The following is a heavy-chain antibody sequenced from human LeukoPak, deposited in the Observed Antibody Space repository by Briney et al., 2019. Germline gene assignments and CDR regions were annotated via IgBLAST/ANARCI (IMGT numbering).Heavy chain of an antibody. CDR2: ISSDGTVT. CDR3: ASDVAYKFDY. Sequence: GGSLRLSCAASGFPFSRDSMHWVRQSPGKGLVWLSRISSDGTVTNYADSVKGRFTISRDNAKNTLYLQMNSLRADDTAVYYCASDVAYKFDYWGQGTLVTFSS. V-gene: IGHV3-74*01. J-gene: IGHJ4*02. CDR1: GFPFSRDS. D-gene: IGHD1-20*01.